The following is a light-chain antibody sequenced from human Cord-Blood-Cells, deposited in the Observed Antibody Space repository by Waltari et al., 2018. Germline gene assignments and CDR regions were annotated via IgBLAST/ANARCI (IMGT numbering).Light chain of an antibody. CDR2: EVS. Sequence: QSALTQPPSASGSPGQSVTISCTGTTSDVGGYNYDSWYQQHPGNAPQLMIYEVSKRPSGVPERFSGSKSGNTASLTVSGLQAEDEADYYCSSYAGSNNGNVVFGGGTKLTVL. CDR1: TSDVGGYNY. CDR3: SSYAGSNNGNVV. J-gene: IGLJ2*01. V-gene: IGLV2-8*01.